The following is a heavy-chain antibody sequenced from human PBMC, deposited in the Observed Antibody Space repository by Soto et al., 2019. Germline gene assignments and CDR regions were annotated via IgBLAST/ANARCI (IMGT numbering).Heavy chain of an antibody. CDR2: ISGSGGST. J-gene: IGHJ3*02. V-gene: IGHV3-23*01. CDR1: GFTFSSYA. Sequence: GGSLRLSCAASGFTFSSYAMSWVRQAPGKGLEWVSAISGSGGSTYYADSVKGRFTISRDNSKNTLYLQMNSLRAEDTAVYYCAKTLGLWDPMTHDAFDIWGQGTMVTVSS. CDR3: AKTLGLWDPMTHDAFDI. D-gene: IGHD5-18*01.